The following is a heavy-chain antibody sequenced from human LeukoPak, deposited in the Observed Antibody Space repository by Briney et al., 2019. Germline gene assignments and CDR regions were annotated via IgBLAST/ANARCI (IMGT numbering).Heavy chain of an antibody. V-gene: IGHV1-8*03. CDR2: MNPNSGNT. CDR3: ARGTYYDFWSGYWHYYYYYMDV. D-gene: IGHD3-3*01. J-gene: IGHJ6*03. Sequence: GASVKVSCKASGYTFTSYDINWVRQATGQGLEWMGWMNPNSGNTGYAQKFQGRVTITRNTSISTAYMELSSLRSEDTAVYYCARGTYYDFWSGYWHYYYYYMDVWGKGTTVTVSS. CDR1: GYTFTSYD.